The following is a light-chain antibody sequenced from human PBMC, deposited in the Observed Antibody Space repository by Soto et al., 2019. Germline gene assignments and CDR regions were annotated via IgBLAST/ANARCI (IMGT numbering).Light chain of an antibody. J-gene: IGKJ4*01. V-gene: IGKV1-39*01. CDR3: QQSYSNILS. CDR2: ASS. CDR1: QNINTY. Sequence: DIPLTQSPSSLSASVGDRVTISCRASQNINTYVNWYQLKPGKAPKLVIFASSTLQSGVPSRFSGSGSGADFSLTISSLQPEDFATYYCQQSYSNILSFGGGTRVEL.